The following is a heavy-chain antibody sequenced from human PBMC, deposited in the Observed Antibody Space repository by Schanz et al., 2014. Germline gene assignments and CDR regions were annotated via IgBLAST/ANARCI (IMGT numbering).Heavy chain of an antibody. J-gene: IGHJ1*01. CDR2: ISGTTTYT. CDR1: GFTFSKYW. D-gene: IGHD3-10*01. CDR3: ASGVHVSSLQKGLQF. Sequence: VQLVESGGGLVQPGGSLRLSCGGSGFTFSKYWMSWVRQAPGKGLEWVSYISGTTTYTNYADSVKGRFTISRDNSKTTLSLQMNSLRAEDTAVYYCASGVHVSSLQKGLQFWGRGTLVIVSS. V-gene: IGHV3-11*06.